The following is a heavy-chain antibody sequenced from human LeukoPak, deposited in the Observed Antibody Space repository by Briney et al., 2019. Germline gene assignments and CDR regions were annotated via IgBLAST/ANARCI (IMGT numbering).Heavy chain of an antibody. CDR3: AKDPFFDY. J-gene: IGHJ4*02. V-gene: IGHV3-23*01. CDR1: GFTFSSYA. CDR2: INGSGGRT. Sequence: PGGSLRLSCAASGFTFSSYAITWVRQAPGKGLEWVSGINGSGGRTYYAVSVKGRFTISRDNSKNTLYLQMNSLRAEDTAIYYCAKDPFFDYWGQGTLVTVSS.